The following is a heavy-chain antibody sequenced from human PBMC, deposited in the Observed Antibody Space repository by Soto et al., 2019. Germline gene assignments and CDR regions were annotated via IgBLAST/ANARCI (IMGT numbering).Heavy chain of an antibody. CDR2: INHSGST. CDR1: GGSFSGYY. CDR3: ALLHLLDGYYFDY. J-gene: IGHJ4*02. Sequence: PSETLSLTCAVYGGSFSGYYWSWIRQPPGKGLEWIGEINHSGSTNYNPSLKSRVTISVDTSKNQFSLKLSSVTAADTAVYYCALLHLLDGYYFDYWGQGTLGTVSS. V-gene: IGHV4-34*01. D-gene: IGHD2-15*01.